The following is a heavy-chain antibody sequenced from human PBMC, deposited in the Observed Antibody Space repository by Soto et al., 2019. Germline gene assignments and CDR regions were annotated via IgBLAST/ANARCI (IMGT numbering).Heavy chain of an antibody. CDR1: GFTVSDYY. D-gene: IGHD3-10*02. CDR2: SSNSGTYT. CDR3: ARSGDNYNVLDY. Sequence: GVTLGISCAASGFTVSDYYMSWIIQASGKGLEWLSYSSNSGTYTRYADSVKGRFSISRDNAKNSLYLQINSLRGEDTATYYCARSGDNYNVLDYWGQGTPVTVSS. V-gene: IGHV3-11*06. J-gene: IGHJ4*02.